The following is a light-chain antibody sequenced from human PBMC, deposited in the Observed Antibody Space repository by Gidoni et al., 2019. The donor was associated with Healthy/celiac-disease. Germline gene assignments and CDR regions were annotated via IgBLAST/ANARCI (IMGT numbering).Light chain of an antibody. V-gene: IGKV1-33*01. CDR2: DAS. Sequence: DIQMTQSPSSLSASVGDRVTITCRASQDISNYLNWYQQKPGKAPKLLIYDASNLETGVPSRFSGSGSRTDFTFTISSLQPEDIATYYCQQYDNLLPFXQXTRLXIK. CDR3: QQYDNLLP. J-gene: IGKJ5*01. CDR1: QDISNY.